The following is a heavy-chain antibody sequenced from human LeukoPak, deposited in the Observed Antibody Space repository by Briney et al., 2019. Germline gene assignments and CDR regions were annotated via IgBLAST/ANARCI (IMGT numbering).Heavy chain of an antibody. CDR1: GGSFSGYY. V-gene: IGHV4-59*08. Sequence: SETLSLTCAVYGGSFSGYYWSWIRQPPGKALEWIGYIYYSGNTNYNPSLKSRVSISVDTSKNQFSLKLTSVTAADTAVYYCARYGLFSFDYWGQGTLVTVSS. J-gene: IGHJ4*02. D-gene: IGHD3-10*01. CDR3: ARYGLFSFDY. CDR2: IYYSGNT.